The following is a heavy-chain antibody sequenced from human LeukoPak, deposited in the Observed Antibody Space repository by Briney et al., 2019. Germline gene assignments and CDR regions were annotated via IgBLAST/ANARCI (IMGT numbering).Heavy chain of an antibody. CDR1: GGSISSGGYY. CDR3: ARRAGGRQQLAFDY. D-gene: IGHD6-13*01. V-gene: IGHV4-61*08. Sequence: TPSETLSLTCTVSGGSISSGGYYWSWIRQHPGKGLEWIGYIYYSGGTNYNPSLKSRVTISVDTSKNQFSLKLSSVTAADTAVYYCARRAGGRQQLAFDYWGQGTLVTVSS. J-gene: IGHJ4*02. CDR2: IYYSGGT.